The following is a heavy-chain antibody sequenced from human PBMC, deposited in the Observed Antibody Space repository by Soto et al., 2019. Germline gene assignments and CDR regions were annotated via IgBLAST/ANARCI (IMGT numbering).Heavy chain of an antibody. Sequence: QVQLVQSGAEMKKPGSSVKVSCQSSGGTFNTYAMNWVRQAPGQGPEWMGDISPMFGAANYAPKFQGRVTITADESTGTSYMQLSSLTSEDTALYFCAREVQVHSPAFVSWRQGTLVTVSS. J-gene: IGHJ4*02. D-gene: IGHD2-15*01. CDR1: GGTFNTYA. CDR2: ISPMFGAA. V-gene: IGHV1-69*19. CDR3: AREVQVHSPAFVS.